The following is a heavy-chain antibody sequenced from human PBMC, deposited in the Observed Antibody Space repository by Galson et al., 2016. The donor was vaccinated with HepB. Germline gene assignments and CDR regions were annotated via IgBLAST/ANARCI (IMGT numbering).Heavy chain of an antibody. CDR2: ISAYNGNT. J-gene: IGHJ6*02. Sequence: SVKVSCKASGYTFTTYGISWVRQAPGQGLEWMGWISAYNGNTNYAQKLQGRVTMPTDTSTSTAYMELRSLRSDDTAVYYCARDPRKIRYQLLEIYYYYYAMDVWSQGTTVTVSS. CDR3: ARDPRKIRYQLLEIYYYYYAMDV. V-gene: IGHV1-18*01. D-gene: IGHD2-2*01. CDR1: GYTFTTYG.